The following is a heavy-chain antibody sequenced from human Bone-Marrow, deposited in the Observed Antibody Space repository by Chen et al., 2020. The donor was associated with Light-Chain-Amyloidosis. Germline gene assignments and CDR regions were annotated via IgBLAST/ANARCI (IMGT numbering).Heavy chain of an antibody. CDR2: IYPDDSDA. D-gene: IGHD5-12*01. Sequence: EVQLEQSGPEVKKTGDSLKISCKSFGYPFTNYWIGWVRQMPGKGLEWMGVIYPDDSDARYSPSFEGQVTISADKSITTAYLQWRSLKASDTAMYYCARRRDGYNFDYWGQGTLVTVSS. V-gene: IGHV5-51*01. J-gene: IGHJ4*02. CDR3: ARRRDGYNFDY. CDR1: GYPFTNYW.